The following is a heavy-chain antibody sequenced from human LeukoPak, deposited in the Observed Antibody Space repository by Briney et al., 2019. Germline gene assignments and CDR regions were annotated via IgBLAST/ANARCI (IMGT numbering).Heavy chain of an antibody. D-gene: IGHD2-15*01. J-gene: IGHJ4*02. CDR3: ARVGKGYCSGGSCYYFDY. V-gene: IGHV1-69*01. CDR2: IIPNFGTA. Sequence: GSSVKVSCKASGGTFSSYAISWVRQAPGQGLEWMGGIIPNFGTANYAQKFQGRVTITADESTSTAYMELSSLRSEDTAVYYCARVGKGYCSGGSCYYFDYWGQGTLVTVSS. CDR1: GGTFSSYA.